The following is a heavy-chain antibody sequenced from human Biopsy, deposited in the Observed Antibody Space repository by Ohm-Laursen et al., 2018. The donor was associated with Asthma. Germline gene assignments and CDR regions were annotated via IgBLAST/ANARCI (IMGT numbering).Heavy chain of an antibody. D-gene: IGHD3-22*01. V-gene: IGHV3-53*01. J-gene: IGHJ4*02. Sequence: SLRLSCAASGFAVSRGHMFWVRQAPGKGLEWVSVIYSGGTSHTADSVRGRFTISRDYSKNTLYLHMHSLRAEDTAVYYCARGDSSNWSHYYFDYWGQGTLVTVSS. CDR1: GFAVSRGH. CDR2: IYSGGTS. CDR3: ARGDSSNWSHYYFDY.